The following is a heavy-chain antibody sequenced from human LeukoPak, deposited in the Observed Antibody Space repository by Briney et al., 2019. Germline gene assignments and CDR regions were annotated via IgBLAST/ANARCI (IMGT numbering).Heavy chain of an antibody. J-gene: IGHJ4*02. V-gene: IGHV3-23*01. CDR3: AKGSTFVVVTAIGLDY. Sequence: GGSLRLSCVASGFTFSSYAMSWVRQAPGKGLEWVSAISGSGGSTYYADSVKGRFTISRDNSKNTLYLQMNSLRAEDTAVYYCAKGSTFVVVTAIGLDYWGQGTLVTVSS. CDR1: GFTFSSYA. CDR2: ISGSGGST. D-gene: IGHD2-21*02.